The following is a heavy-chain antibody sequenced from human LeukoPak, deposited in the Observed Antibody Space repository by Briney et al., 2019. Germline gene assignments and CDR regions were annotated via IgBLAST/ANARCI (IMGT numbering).Heavy chain of an antibody. CDR1: GFTFSNYA. Sequence: GKSLRLSCAASGFTFSNYAMHWVRQAPGKGLEWVSLISTGGTYEYYADSVKGRFTISRDNSKNTLYLQLNSLRAEDTAVYYCARDSTYYYDSGSSGPHYFDNWGQGTLVTVSS. CDR2: ISTGGTYE. V-gene: IGHV3-30*01. J-gene: IGHJ4*02. D-gene: IGHD3-10*01. CDR3: ARDSTYYYDSGSSGPHYFDN.